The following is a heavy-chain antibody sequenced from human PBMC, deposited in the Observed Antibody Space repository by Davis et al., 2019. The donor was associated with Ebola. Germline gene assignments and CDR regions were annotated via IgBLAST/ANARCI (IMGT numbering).Heavy chain of an antibody. CDR2: IYYSGST. Sequence: SETLSLTCTVSGGSVSSGSYYWSWIRQPPEKGLEWVGYIYYSGSTNCNPSLKSRVTISVDTSKNQFSLKLSSVTAADTAVYYCARVPPREWLRLAPYYYGMDVWGQGTTVTVSS. V-gene: IGHV4-61*01. J-gene: IGHJ6*02. CDR3: ARVPPREWLRLAPYYYGMDV. D-gene: IGHD5-12*01. CDR1: GGSVSSGSYY.